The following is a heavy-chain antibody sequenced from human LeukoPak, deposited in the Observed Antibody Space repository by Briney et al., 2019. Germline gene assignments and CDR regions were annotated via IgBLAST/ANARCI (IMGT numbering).Heavy chain of an antibody. D-gene: IGHD3-3*01. CDR3: ASGIGVGDSFDI. CDR2: INSDARNT. Sequence: GGSLRLSCAASGFTFSSYWMYWVRQAPGKGLVWVSRINSDARNTNYADSVQGRFTVSRDNAKNTLYLQMNSLRVEDTAVYYCASGIGVGDSFDIWGQGTMVTVSS. V-gene: IGHV3-74*01. CDR1: GFTFSSYW. J-gene: IGHJ3*02.